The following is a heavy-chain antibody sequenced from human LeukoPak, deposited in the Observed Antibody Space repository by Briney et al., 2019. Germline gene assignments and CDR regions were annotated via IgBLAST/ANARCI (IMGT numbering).Heavy chain of an antibody. CDR1: GYTFTGYY. CDR3: ARDVAAAVNWFDP. D-gene: IGHD6-13*01. J-gene: IGHJ5*01. V-gene: IGHV1-2*02. Sequence: GASVKVSCKASGYTFTGYYMHWVRQAPGQGLEWMGWINPNSGGTNYAQKFQGRVTMTRDTSISTAYMELSRLRSDDTAVYYCARDVAAAVNWFDPWGQGTTVTVSS. CDR2: INPNSGGT.